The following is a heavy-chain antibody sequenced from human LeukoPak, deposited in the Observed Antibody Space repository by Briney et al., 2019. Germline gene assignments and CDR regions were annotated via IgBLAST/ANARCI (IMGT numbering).Heavy chain of an antibody. CDR3: ARDIVVVPAAISWFGP. V-gene: IGHV3-21*01. Sequence: PGGSLRLSCAASGFTFSSYSMNWVRQAPGKGLEWVSSISSSSSYIYYADSVKGRFTISRDNAKNSLYLQMNSLRAEDTAVYYCARDIVVVPAAISWFGPWGQGTLVTVSS. CDR1: GFTFSSYS. D-gene: IGHD2-2*01. CDR2: ISSSSSYI. J-gene: IGHJ5*02.